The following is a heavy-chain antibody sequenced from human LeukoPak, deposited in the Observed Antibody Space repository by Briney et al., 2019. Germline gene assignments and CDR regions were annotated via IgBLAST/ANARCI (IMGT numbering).Heavy chain of an antibody. J-gene: IGHJ6*02. Sequence: PSETLSLTCAVYGGSFSGYYWSWIRQPPGKGLEWIGEINHSGSTNYNPSLKSRVTISVDTSKNQFSLKLSSVTAADTAVCYCARQGSGSYNYYYGMDVWGQGTTVTVSS. CDR1: GGSFSGYY. CDR2: INHSGST. V-gene: IGHV4-34*01. D-gene: IGHD1-26*01. CDR3: ARQGSGSYNYYYGMDV.